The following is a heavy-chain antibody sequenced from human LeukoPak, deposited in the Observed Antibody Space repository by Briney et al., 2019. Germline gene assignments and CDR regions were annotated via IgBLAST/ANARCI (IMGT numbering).Heavy chain of an antibody. CDR3: ALGGHLRAFDI. Sequence: SQTLSLTCTVSGGSISSGGYYWSWIRQPAGKGLEWIGRIYTSGSTNYNPSLKSRVTISVDTSKNQFSLKLSSVTAADTAVYYCALGGHLRAFDIWGQGTMVTVSS. CDR1: GGSISSGGYY. CDR2: IYTSGST. J-gene: IGHJ3*02. D-gene: IGHD1-26*01. V-gene: IGHV4-61*02.